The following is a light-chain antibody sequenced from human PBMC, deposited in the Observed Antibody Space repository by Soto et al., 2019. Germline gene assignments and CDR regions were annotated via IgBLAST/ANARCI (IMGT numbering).Light chain of an antibody. CDR1: QSVSSY. CDR3: QQRSNWPPTWT. CDR2: DAS. Sequence: EIVLSQSPATLSLSPGERATLSCRASQSVSSYLAWYQHIPGQAPRLLIYDASKRATGIPARFSGSGSGTDFTLTISILEPEAFAVYYCQQRSNWPPTWTFGQGTKVEVK. V-gene: IGKV3-11*01. J-gene: IGKJ1*01.